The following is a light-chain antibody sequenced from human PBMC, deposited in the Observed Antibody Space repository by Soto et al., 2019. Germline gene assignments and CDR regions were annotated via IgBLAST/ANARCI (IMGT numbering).Light chain of an antibody. CDR3: SLYTSSSTWV. V-gene: IGLV2-14*01. CDR1: SGDIGGYNS. CDR2: EVV. J-gene: IGLJ3*02. Sequence: QSALTQPASVSGSPGQSITISCTGTSGDIGGYNSVSWYQQHPGKAPKLLIYEVVKRPSGVSNRFSGSKSGNTASLTISGLQADDEADYYCSLYTSSSTWVFGGGTKVTVL.